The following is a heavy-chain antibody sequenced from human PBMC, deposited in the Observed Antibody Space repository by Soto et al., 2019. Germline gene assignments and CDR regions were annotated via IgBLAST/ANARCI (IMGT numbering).Heavy chain of an antibody. D-gene: IGHD1-26*01. CDR2: MNPSSGKT. V-gene: IGHV1-8*01. CDR1: GYTFTSYD. J-gene: IGHJ4*01. Sequence: QVQLVQSGAEVKKPGASVKVSCKASGYTFTSYDINWMRQAGGQGLEWLGWMNPSSGKTGYAQKFQGRVTMTRDTSTSTAYMELSSLTYADSAVYYCARNKWATGDFERWGHGTLVTVSS. CDR3: ARNKWATGDFER.